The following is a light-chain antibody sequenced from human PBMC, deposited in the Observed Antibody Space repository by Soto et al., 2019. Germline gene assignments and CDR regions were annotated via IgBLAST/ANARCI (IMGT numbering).Light chain of an antibody. J-gene: IGKJ1*01. Sequence: AIQMTQSPSSLSASVGDRVTITCRASQGIRNDLGWYQQKQGRAPNLLIYGVSTLQVGVPSRFSGSGFGTDFSLTISSLQPADFGTYFCQQSYNSPLTFGQGTKVDI. CDR1: QGIRND. V-gene: IGKV1-6*01. CDR3: QQSYNSPLT. CDR2: GVS.